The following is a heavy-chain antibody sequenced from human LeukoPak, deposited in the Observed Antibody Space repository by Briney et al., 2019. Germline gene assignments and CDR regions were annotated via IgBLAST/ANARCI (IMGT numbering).Heavy chain of an antibody. V-gene: IGHV3-23*01. D-gene: IGHD5-18*01. CDR2: ITSGGST. J-gene: IGHJ4*02. Sequence: AGGSLRLSCAASGFTFSNYAMTWVRQAPGKGLEWVSSITSGGSTSYADSVKGRFTISRDNSKNTLFLQMNSLRGEDTAVYYCAKGRGYSYGFIYFDYWGQGTLVTVSS. CDR3: AKGRGYSYGFIYFDY. CDR1: GFTFSNYA.